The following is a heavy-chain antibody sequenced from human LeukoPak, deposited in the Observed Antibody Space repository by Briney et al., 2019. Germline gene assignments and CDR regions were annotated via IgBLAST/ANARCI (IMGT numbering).Heavy chain of an antibody. Sequence: PSETLSLTCTVSGYSISSGYYWGWIRQPPGKGLEWIGSIYHSGSTYYNPSLKSRVTISVDTSKNQFSLKLSSVTAADTAVCYCARAGYCTNGVCYSLMGNTFDYWGQGTLVTVSS. CDR2: IYHSGST. J-gene: IGHJ4*02. V-gene: IGHV4-38-2*02. D-gene: IGHD2-8*01. CDR3: ARAGYCTNGVCYSLMGNTFDY. CDR1: GYSISSGYY.